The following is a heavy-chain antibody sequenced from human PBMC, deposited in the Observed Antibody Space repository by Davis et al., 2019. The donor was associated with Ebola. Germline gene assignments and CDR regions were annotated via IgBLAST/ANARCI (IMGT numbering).Heavy chain of an antibody. CDR3: ARDLGITIFGVEMDV. CDR1: GYTFTSYD. Sequence: SVKVSCKASGYTFTSYDINWVRQAPGQGLEWMGGIIPIFGTANYAHKFQGRVTITADKSTSTAYMELSSLRSEDTAVYYCARDLGITIFGVEMDVWGQGTTVTVSS. V-gene: IGHV1-69*06. J-gene: IGHJ6*02. D-gene: IGHD3-3*01. CDR2: IIPIFGTA.